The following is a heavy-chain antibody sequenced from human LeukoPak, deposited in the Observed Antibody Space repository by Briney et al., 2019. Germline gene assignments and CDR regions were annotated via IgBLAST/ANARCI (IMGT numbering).Heavy chain of an antibody. CDR3: ARDRKNDYCSGGSCPFDP. CDR1: GYTFTGYY. Sequence: ASVKVSCKASGYTFTGYYMHWVRQAPGQGLEWMEWINPNSGGTNYAQKFQGRVTMTRDTSISTAYMELSRLRSDDTAVYYCARDRKNDYCSGGSCPFDPWGQGTLVTVSS. CDR2: INPNSGGT. D-gene: IGHD2-15*01. J-gene: IGHJ5*02. V-gene: IGHV1-2*02.